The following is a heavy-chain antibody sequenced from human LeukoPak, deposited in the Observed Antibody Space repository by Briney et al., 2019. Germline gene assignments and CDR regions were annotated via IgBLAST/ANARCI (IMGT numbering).Heavy chain of an antibody. CDR3: ARRVPPSGSGSPHPPHFVY. J-gene: IGHJ4*02. CDR1: GDSISRSNYY. D-gene: IGHD3-10*01. V-gene: IGHV4-39*01. Sequence: SESLSLTFSVSGDSISRSNYYGGCSRQPRGKGLERLGSIWYHMRDDYNPSLKSRVTISVDTSKNQLSLNLSSVPAADTAVYYCARRVPPSGSGSPHPPHFVYWGQATLVIVCS. CDR2: IWYHMRD.